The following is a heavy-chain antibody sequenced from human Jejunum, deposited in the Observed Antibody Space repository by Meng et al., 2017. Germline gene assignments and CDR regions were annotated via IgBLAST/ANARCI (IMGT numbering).Heavy chain of an antibody. CDR2: IDHFGIS. J-gene: IGHJ5*02. V-gene: IGHV4-34*02. CDR3: ATGLRHGDWFDP. Sequence: QVHIPQGGAGLLKPSETLSLTCAASGGSFSGFYWSWIRQPPGKGLEWIGEIDHFGISNYNSSLKGRLTMSVDTSKKQISLTLTSVTAADTAVYYCATGLRHGDWFDPWGPGTLVTVSS. CDR1: GGSFSGFY. D-gene: IGHD4-17*01.